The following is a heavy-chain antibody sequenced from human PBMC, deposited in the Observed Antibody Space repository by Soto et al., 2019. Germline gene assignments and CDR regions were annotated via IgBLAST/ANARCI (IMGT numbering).Heavy chain of an antibody. D-gene: IGHD4-17*01. Sequence: GGSLRLSCAASGFTFSSYGMHWVRQAPGKGLEWVAVISYDGSNKYYADSVKGRFTISRDNSKNTLYLQMNSLRAEDTAVYYCAKDFGSSVTTHPEGYYFDYWGQGTLVTVSS. CDR3: AKDFGSSVTTHPEGYYFDY. J-gene: IGHJ4*02. CDR1: GFTFSSYG. CDR2: ISYDGSNK. V-gene: IGHV3-30*18.